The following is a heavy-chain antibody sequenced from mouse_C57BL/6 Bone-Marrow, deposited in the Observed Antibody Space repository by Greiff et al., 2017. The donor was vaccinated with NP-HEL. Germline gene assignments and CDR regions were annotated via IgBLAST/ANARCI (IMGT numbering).Heavy chain of an antibody. J-gene: IGHJ4*01. CDR1: GFTFSDFY. D-gene: IGHD2-5*01. Sequence: EVNVVESGGGLVQSGRSLRLSCATSGFTFSDFYMEWVRQAPGKGLEWIAASRNKANDYTTEYSASVKGRFIVSRDTSQSILYLQMNALRAEDTAIYYCARDASSNYGGYYAMDYWGQGTSVTVSS. CDR2: SRNKANDYTT. CDR3: ARDASSNYGGYYAMDY. V-gene: IGHV7-1*01.